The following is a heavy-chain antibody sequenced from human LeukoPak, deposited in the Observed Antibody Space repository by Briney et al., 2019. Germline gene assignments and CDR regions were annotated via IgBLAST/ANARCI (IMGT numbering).Heavy chain of an antibody. CDR3: ARIPMGGSYCTNGVCWHYYFDY. D-gene: IGHD2-8*01. Sequence: ASVKVSCKVSGYSLTDLSMHWVRQAPGKGLEWVGSLDRDDGETIYAQKFQGRVTMTEDTSTDTVNMQLSSLRSEDTAVYYCARIPMGGSYCTNGVCWHYYFDYWGQGTLVTVSS. CDR2: LDRDDGET. CDR1: GYSLTDLS. J-gene: IGHJ4*02. V-gene: IGHV1-24*01.